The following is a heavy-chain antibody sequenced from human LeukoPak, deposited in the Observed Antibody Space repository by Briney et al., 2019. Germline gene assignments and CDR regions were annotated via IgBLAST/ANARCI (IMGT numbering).Heavy chain of an antibody. CDR3: ARDLSSSTSCYSY. CDR2: ISPSGNYI. CDR1: GFTFSSHS. V-gene: IGHV3-21*01. J-gene: IGHJ4*02. Sequence: PGGSLRLSCAASGFTFSSHSMNWVRQAPGKGLEWVSSISPSGNYIYYADSVEGRSTISRDNAKNSLYLQMNSLRAEDTAVYYCARDLSSSTSCYSYWGQGTLVTVSS. D-gene: IGHD2-2*01.